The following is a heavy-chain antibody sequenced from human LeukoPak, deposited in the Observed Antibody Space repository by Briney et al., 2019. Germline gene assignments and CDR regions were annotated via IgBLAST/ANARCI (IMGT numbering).Heavy chain of an antibody. Sequence: GGSLRLSCAASGFTFSSYSMNWVRQAPGKGLEWVSSISSSSSYIYYADSVKGRFTISRDNAKNSLYLQMNSLRAEDTAVYYCARGTNGRRITMIVVVNYRYYFDYWGQGTLVTVSS. J-gene: IGHJ4*02. V-gene: IGHV3-21*01. CDR3: ARGTNGRRITMIVVVNYRYYFDY. CDR2: ISSSSSYI. CDR1: GFTFSSYS. D-gene: IGHD3-22*01.